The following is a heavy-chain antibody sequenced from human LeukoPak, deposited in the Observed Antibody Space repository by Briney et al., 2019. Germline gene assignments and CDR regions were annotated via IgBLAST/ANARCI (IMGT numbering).Heavy chain of an antibody. CDR2: ISDDGSNK. CDR3: ARGGTAAAGIDY. D-gene: IGHD6-13*01. V-gene: IGHV3-30*03. J-gene: IGHJ4*02. CDR1: GFTFSSYG. Sequence: GRSLRLSCAASGFTFSSYGMYWVRQAPGKGLEWVAVISDDGSNKYYADSVKGRFTISRDNSKNTVNLQMNSLRVEDTAVYYCARGGTAAAGIDYWGQGTLVTVSS.